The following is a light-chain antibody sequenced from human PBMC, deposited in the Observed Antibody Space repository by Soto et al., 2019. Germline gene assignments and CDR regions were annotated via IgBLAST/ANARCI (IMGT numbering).Light chain of an antibody. V-gene: IGKV1-5*03. Sequence: IQVTQSPSTLSASVGDRVTITCRASQSISTWLAWDQQKPGKAPKIMIYKASNLESGVPSRFSGSGSGTEFTLTISSLQPDDVATYYGQQYYSLWTFGQGTRVEIK. J-gene: IGKJ1*01. CDR2: KAS. CDR3: QQYYSLWT. CDR1: QSISTW.